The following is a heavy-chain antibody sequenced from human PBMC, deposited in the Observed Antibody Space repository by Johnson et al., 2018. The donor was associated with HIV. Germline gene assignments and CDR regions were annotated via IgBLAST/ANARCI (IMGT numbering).Heavy chain of an antibody. V-gene: IGHV3-66*01. CDR3: ARAYTYGTFDI. Sequence: VQLVESGGGVVQPGRSLRLSCTASGFTLNSNYMSWVRQAPGKGLEWVSVIYSGDSTYYADSVKGRFTISRDNSNNTLYLQMNSLRAEDTAVYYCARAYTYGTFDIWGQGTMVTVSS. CDR2: IYSGDST. D-gene: IGHD3-10*01. J-gene: IGHJ3*02. CDR1: GFTLNSNY.